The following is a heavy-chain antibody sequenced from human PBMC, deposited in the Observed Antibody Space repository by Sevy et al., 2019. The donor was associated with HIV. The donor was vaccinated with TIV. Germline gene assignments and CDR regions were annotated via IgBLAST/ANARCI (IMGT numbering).Heavy chain of an antibody. D-gene: IGHD3-9*01. J-gene: IGHJ4*02. CDR1: GFTFSDYY. Sequence: GGSLRLSCAASGFTFSDYYMDWVRQAPGKGLEWVGRSRNKANSYTTEYAASVKGRFTISRDDSKNSLYLQMNGLKTEDTAVYYCASRLGMTGYWGQGTLVTVSS. CDR2: SRNKANSYTT. CDR3: ASRLGMTGY. V-gene: IGHV3-72*01.